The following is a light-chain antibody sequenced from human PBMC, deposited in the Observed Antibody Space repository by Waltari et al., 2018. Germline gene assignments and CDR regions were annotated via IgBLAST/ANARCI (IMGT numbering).Light chain of an antibody. CDR2: GAS. V-gene: IGKV3-11*01. CDR3: LQSSNWYT. J-gene: IGKJ2*01. CDR1: QSVSSY. Sequence: EIVLTQSPATLSLSPGERAALSCRASQSVSSYLAWYQLKPGQAPRLLLYGASNRATGIPARFSGSASGTDFTLTINSLEPEDFAVYYCLQSSNWYTFGQGTKLEIK.